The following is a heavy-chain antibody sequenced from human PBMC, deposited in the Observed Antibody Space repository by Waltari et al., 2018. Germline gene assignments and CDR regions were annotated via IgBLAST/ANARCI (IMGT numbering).Heavy chain of an antibody. J-gene: IGHJ4*02. CDR1: GHTFTGDY. CDR3: ARERLLQAVASDY. D-gene: IGHD6-19*01. CDR2: INPNSGGT. Sequence: QVHLVPPGAEGKKPGASVTVSSTASGHTFTGDYLHWLRPAPGQGLEWMGWINPNSGGTNYAQKFQGRVTMTGDTSISTAYLELSRLRSDDTAVYYCARERLLQAVASDYWGQGTLVTVSS. V-gene: IGHV1-2*02.